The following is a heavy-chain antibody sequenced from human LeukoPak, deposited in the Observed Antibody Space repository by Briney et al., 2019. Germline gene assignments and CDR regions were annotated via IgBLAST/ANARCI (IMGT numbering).Heavy chain of an antibody. CDR3: AELGITMIGGV. CDR2: IRQDGSKK. V-gene: IGHV3-7*01. J-gene: IGHJ6*04. CDR1: GFTFNTFW. Sequence: GGSLRLSCAASGFTFNTFWMSWVRQAPGQGLEWVANIRQDGSKKFYVDSVKGRFTISRDNAKNSLYLQMNSPRAEDTAVYYCAELGITMIGGVWGKGTTVTISS. D-gene: IGHD3-10*02.